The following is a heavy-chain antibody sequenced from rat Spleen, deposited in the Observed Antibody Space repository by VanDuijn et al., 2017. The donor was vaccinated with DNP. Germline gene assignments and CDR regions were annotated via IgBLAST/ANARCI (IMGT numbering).Heavy chain of an antibody. CDR1: GFTFSNYG. V-gene: IGHV5S13*01. J-gene: IGHJ1*01. D-gene: IGHD5-1*01. CDR3: ARGSGSYYWYFDF. CDR2: ITNSGRTT. Sequence: EVQLVESGGGLVQPGRSLKLSCAASGFTFSNYGMAWVRQAPTKGLEWVASITNSGRTTYHPDSVKGRFTISRDNAKNTLYLQMNSLRSEDTATYYCARGSGSYYWYFDFWGPGTMVTVSS.